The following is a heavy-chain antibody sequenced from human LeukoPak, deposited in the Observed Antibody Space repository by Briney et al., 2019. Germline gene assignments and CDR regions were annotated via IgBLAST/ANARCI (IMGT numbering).Heavy chain of an antibody. CDR2: ISYSGTT. V-gene: IGHV4-59*01. CDR1: GGSISPYY. CDR3: ARDRADNWNYAVSGYYYYMDV. J-gene: IGHJ6*03. Sequence: LETLSLTCTVSGGSISPYYWSWIRQPPGKDLEWIGYISYSGTTSYNPSLKSRVTISVDTSKNQFSLKLSSVTAADTAVYYCARDRADNWNYAVSGYYYYMDVWGKGTTVTVSS. D-gene: IGHD1-7*01.